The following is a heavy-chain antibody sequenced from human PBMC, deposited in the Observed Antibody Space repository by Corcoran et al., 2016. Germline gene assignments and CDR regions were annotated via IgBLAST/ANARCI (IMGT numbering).Heavy chain of an antibody. D-gene: IGHD4-17*01. CDR2: TYYRSKWYN. J-gene: IGHJ5*02. V-gene: IGHV6-1*01. CDR1: GDSVSSNSAA. Sequence: QVQLQQSGPGLVKPSQTLSLTCAISGDSVSSNSAAWNWIRQSPSRGLEWLGRTYYRSKWYNDYAVSVKSRITINPATSKNQFSLQLNSVTPEATAVYYCARVYGDYEGGSNWFDPWGQGTLVTVSS. CDR3: ARVYGDYEGGSNWFDP.